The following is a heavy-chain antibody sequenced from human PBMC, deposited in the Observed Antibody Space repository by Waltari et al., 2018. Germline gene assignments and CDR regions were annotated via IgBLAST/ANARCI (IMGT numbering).Heavy chain of an antibody. CDR1: GSTFSTYA. Sequence: VQLVESGGDLVQPGGSLRLSCAASGSTFSTYAMSWVRQSPGKGLEWVSSIYNGGSGTYYADSVKGRFTISRDNSRNTLYLQMNSLSVEDTAVYYCTNGGYWGQGTLVTVSS. CDR2: IYNGGSGT. D-gene: IGHD3-16*01. V-gene: IGHV3-23*03. CDR3: TNGGY. J-gene: IGHJ4*02.